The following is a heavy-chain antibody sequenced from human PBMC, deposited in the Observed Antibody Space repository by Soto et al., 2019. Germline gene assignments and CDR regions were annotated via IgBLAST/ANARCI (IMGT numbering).Heavy chain of an antibody. V-gene: IGHV1-69*17. CDR1: GGTSRSLS. D-gene: IGHD2-15*01. J-gene: IGHJ5*02. CDR3: ARDTHSAGGWFDT. Sequence: QVQLVQSGAEVKKPGSSVKVSCKASGGTSRSLSITWARQAPGQGLEWMGGITPLFGIPNYPQKFQGRLTITADKSTGTAYLELSSLRSEDTAVYYCARDTHSAGGWFDTWGRGTLVTVSS. CDR2: ITPLFGIP.